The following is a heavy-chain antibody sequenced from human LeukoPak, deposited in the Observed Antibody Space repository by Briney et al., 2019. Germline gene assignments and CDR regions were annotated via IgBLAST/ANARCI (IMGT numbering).Heavy chain of an antibody. J-gene: IGHJ5*02. CDR2: ISWNSGSI. CDR1: GFTFDDYA. CDR3: AKAHGYSSSWYGS. V-gene: IGHV3-9*01. D-gene: IGHD6-13*01. Sequence: GGSLRLSCAASGFTFDDYAMHWVRQAPRKGLEWVSGISWNSGSIGYADSVKGRFTISRDNAKNSLYLQMNSLRAEDTALYYCAKAHGYSSSWYGSWGQGTLVTVSS.